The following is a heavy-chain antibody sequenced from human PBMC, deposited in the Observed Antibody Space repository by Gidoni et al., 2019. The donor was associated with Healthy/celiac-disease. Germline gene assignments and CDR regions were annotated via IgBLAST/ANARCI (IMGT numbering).Heavy chain of an antibody. CDR1: GFTFSSYA. D-gene: IGHD2-21*01. Sequence: EVQLLESGGGLVQPGGSLRLSCAASGFTFSSYAMSWVRQAPGKGLEWVSAISGSGGSTYYADSVKGRFTISRDNSKNTLYLQMNSLRAEDTAVYYCAKDHASAYPQLPIAGYWGQGTLVTVSS. CDR3: AKDHASAYPQLPIAGY. V-gene: IGHV3-23*01. CDR2: ISGSGGST. J-gene: IGHJ4*02.